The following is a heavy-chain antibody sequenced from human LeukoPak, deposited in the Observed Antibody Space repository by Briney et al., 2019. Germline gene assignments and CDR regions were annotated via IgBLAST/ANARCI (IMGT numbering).Heavy chain of an antibody. CDR2: IRRGANSYTT. CDR3: SRDGRGGGNSAFDI. J-gene: IGHJ3*02. V-gene: IGHV3-72*01. D-gene: IGHD4-23*01. CDR1: GFTFSDYI. Sequence: PGGSLRLSCAASGFTFSDYILDWVRQAPGKGLEWVGRIRRGANSYTTEYAASVNGRFTISRDDSKNSLYLHMNSLKTEDTAVYHCSRDGRGGGNSAFDIWGQGTMVTVSS.